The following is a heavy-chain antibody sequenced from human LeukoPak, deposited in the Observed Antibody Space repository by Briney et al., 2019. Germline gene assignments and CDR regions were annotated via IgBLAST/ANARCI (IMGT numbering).Heavy chain of an antibody. Sequence: GGSLRLSCAASGFTFSVTWMSWVRQAPGRGLEWVGRFKSKVAGGTTDYAAPVAGRFTISRDDSKNMLYLQMNSLKTEDTGVYYCTRGAPQADVFDIWGQGTMVTVSS. CDR3: TRGAPQADVFDI. V-gene: IGHV3-15*01. CDR1: GFTFSVTW. CDR2: FKSKVAGGTT. J-gene: IGHJ3*02. D-gene: IGHD1-26*01.